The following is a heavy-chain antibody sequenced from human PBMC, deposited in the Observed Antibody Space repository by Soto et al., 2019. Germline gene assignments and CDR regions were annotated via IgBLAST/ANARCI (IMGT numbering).Heavy chain of an antibody. D-gene: IGHD6-13*01. CDR3: VRRRSSNWCFDS. J-gene: IGHJ4*02. Sequence: PGESLKISCKGSGYNFTNYLIGWVRQMPGKGLEWMGIIYPADSDTMYSPSFQGQVTISADKSISTAYLQLSSLKASDTAIYFCVRRRSSNWCFDSWGQGTLVTVSS. CDR1: GYNFTNYL. CDR2: IYPADSDT. V-gene: IGHV5-51*01.